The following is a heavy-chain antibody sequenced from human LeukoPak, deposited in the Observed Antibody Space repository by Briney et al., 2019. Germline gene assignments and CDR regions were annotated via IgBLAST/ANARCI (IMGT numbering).Heavy chain of an antibody. Sequence: SETLTLTCAVYGGSFSGYYWSWIRQPPGKGLEWIGEIYHSGSTNYNPSLKSRVTISVDKSKNQFSLQLSSVTAADTAVYYCARVHSGSHSGYWGQGTLVTVSS. J-gene: IGHJ4*02. D-gene: IGHD1-26*01. V-gene: IGHV4-34*01. CDR3: ARVHSGSHSGY. CDR1: GGSFSGYY. CDR2: IYHSGST.